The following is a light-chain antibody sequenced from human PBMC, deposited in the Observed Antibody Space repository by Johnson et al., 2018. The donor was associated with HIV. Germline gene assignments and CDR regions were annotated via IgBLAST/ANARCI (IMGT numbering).Light chain of an antibody. CDR3: ATWDNSLNTGGV. J-gene: IGLJ1*01. Sequence: QSVLTQPPSVSAAPGQKVTISCSGSSSNIGNNYVSWYQQFPGTAPKLLIYENTKRPSGIPDRFSGSKSGTSATLGITGLPTGDEADYYCATWDNSLNTGGVFGAWTKVTVL. CDR1: SSNIGNNY. CDR2: ENT. V-gene: IGLV1-51*02.